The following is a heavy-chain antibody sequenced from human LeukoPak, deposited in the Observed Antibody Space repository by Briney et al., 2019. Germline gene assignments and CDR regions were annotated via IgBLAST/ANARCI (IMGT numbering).Heavy chain of an antibody. Sequence: ASVKVSCKASGYTFTSYGISWVRQAPGQGLEWMGWISAYNGNTNYAQKLQGRVTMTTDTSTSTAYMELRSLRSDDTAVYYCARPFKDTTVTSGFDYWGQGTLVTVSS. CDR3: ARPFKDTTVTSGFDY. J-gene: IGHJ4*02. CDR1: GYTFTSYG. CDR2: ISAYNGNT. D-gene: IGHD4-17*01. V-gene: IGHV1-18*01.